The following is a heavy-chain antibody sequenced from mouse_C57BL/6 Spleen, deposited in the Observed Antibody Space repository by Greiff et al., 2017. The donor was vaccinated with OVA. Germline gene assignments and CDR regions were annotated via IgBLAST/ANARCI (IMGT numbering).Heavy chain of an antibody. CDR3: ANYYGSSYDWYFDV. CDR1: GFTFSSYG. J-gene: IGHJ1*03. CDR2: ISSGGSYT. D-gene: IGHD1-1*01. V-gene: IGHV5-6*01. Sequence: EVQRVESGGDLVKPGGSLKLSCAASGFTFSSYGMSWVRQTPDKRLEWVATISSGGSYTYYPDSVKGRFTISRDNAKNTLYLQMSSLKSEDTAMYYCANYYGSSYDWYFDVWGTGTTVTVSS.